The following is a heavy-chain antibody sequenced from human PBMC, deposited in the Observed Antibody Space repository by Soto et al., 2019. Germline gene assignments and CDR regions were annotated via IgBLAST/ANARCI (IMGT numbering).Heavy chain of an antibody. D-gene: IGHD5-18*01. J-gene: IGHJ6*02. CDR1: GYSFTSYW. Sequence: PGESLKISCKGSGYSFTSYWIGWVRQMPGKGLEWMGIIYPGDSDTRYSPSFQGQVTISADKSISTAYLQWSSLKASDTAMYYCARHGGYSYGYSYYYYGMDVWGQGTTVTVSS. CDR3: ARHGGYSYGYSYYYYGMDV. CDR2: IYPGDSDT. V-gene: IGHV5-51*01.